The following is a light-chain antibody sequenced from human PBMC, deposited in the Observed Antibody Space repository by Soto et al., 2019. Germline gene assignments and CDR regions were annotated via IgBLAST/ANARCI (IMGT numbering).Light chain of an antibody. V-gene: IGKV1-5*01. J-gene: IGKJ2*01. CDR3: QQYHNDLT. CDR2: DAS. CDR1: QSISGW. Sequence: DIQMTQSPSTLSASIGDRVTITCRASQSISGWLAWYQQKPGKAPKLLLYDASNLESGVPSRFSGSGSETAFTLTISSLQPDDFATYFCQQYHNDLTFGQGTKLEIK.